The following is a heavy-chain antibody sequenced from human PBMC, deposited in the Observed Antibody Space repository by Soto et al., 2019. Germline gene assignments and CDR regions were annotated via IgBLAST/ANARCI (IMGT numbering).Heavy chain of an antibody. J-gene: IGHJ4*02. V-gene: IGHV3-48*03. CDR1: RFTFSAYE. CDR2: ISTSGSTV. CDR3: VSYLGPLFDY. D-gene: IGHD3-16*01. Sequence: GGSLRLSCAASRFTFSAYEMHWFRQAPGKGLEWVSYISTSGSTVYYADSVKGRFTVSRDNTRNSLYLQMDSLRDEDTALYYCVSYLGPLFDYWGQGTLVTVSS.